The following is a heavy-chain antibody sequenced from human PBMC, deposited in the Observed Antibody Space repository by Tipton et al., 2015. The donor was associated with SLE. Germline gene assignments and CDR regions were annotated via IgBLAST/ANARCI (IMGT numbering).Heavy chain of an antibody. CDR3: AGGGPLLPDGMDV. Sequence: SLRLSCAASGFTFSSYAMHWVRQAPGKGLEWVAVISYDGSNKYYADSVKGRFTISRDNSKNTLYLQMNSLRAEDTAVYYCAGGGPLLPDGMDVWGQGTTVTVSS. J-gene: IGHJ6*02. CDR2: ISYDGSNK. D-gene: IGHD3-16*01. V-gene: IGHV3-30-3*01. CDR1: GFTFSSYA.